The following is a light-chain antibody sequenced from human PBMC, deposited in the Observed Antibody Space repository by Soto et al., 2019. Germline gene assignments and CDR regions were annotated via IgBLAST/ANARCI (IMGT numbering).Light chain of an antibody. J-gene: IGLJ3*02. CDR2: GNS. CDR3: QSYDSSLSALV. CDR1: SSNIGAGYD. Sequence: QSVLTQPPSVSGAPGQRLTISCTGSSSNIGAGYDVHWYQQLPGTAPKLLIYGNSNRPSGVPDRFSGSKSGTSASLAITGLQAEDEADYYCQSYDSSLSALVFGGGTKVTVL. V-gene: IGLV1-40*01.